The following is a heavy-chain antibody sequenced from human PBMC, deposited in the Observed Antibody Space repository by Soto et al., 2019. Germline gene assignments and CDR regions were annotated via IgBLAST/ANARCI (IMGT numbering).Heavy chain of an antibody. CDR2: IYYSGST. V-gene: IGHV4-59*01. CDR1: GGSISSYY. Sequence: SESLALTCTVSGGSISSYYWSWIRPTPGKGLERIGYIYYSGSTNYNPSLKSRVTISVDTSKNQFSLKLSSVTAADTAVYYCAAAAAKYNWFDPWGQGTLVTVSS. J-gene: IGHJ5*02. CDR3: AAAAAKYNWFDP. D-gene: IGHD6-13*01.